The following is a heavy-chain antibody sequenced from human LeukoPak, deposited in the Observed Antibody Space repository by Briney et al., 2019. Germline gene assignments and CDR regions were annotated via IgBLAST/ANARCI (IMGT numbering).Heavy chain of an antibody. V-gene: IGHV4-59*01. J-gene: IGHJ6*02. CDR3: ARDRRYYDSSGTVYFDAMDV. D-gene: IGHD3-22*01. Sequence: SETLSLTCTVSGGSISSYYWTWIRQPPGKGLEWIGYIYYSGSTNYNPSLKSRVTISVDTSKNQFSLKLTSVTAADTAVYYYARDRRYYDSSGTVYFDAMDVWGQGTTVTVSS. CDR2: IYYSGST. CDR1: GGSISSYY.